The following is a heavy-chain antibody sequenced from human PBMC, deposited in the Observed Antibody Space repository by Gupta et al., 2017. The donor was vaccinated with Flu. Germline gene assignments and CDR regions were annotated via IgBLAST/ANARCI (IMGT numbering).Heavy chain of an antibody. D-gene: IGHD6-13*01. V-gene: IGHV3-48*03. CDR2: ISSSGSTI. Sequence: EVQLVESGGGLVQPGGSLRLSCAASGFTFSSYEMNWVRQAPGKGLEWVADISSSGSTIYYAESGKGRVTISRDNAKKSLDRQMNSLRAEETAVYDCARDEQLVAAAGEHDAFAFGGHVTMVTLSS. CDR1: GFTFSSYE. CDR3: ARDEQLVAAAGEHDAFAF. J-gene: IGHJ3*01.